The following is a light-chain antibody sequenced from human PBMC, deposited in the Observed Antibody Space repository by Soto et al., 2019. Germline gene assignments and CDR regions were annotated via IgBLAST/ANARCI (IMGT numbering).Light chain of an antibody. Sequence: DIQMTQSPSSLSASVGDRVTITCRASQGISNYLAWYQQKPRKVPKLLIYAASTLQSGVPSRFSGSGTGTDFTLTISSVQPEDVATYYCQKYNSVPWTFGQGTKVEIK. V-gene: IGKV1-27*01. CDR2: AAS. CDR3: QKYNSVPWT. CDR1: QGISNY. J-gene: IGKJ1*01.